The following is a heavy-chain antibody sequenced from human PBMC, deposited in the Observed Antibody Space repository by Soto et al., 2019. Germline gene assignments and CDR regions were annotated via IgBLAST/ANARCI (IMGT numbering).Heavy chain of an antibody. Sequence: EVQLLESGGGLVQPGGSLRLSCAASGFTFSSYAMSWVRQAPGKGLEWVSAISGRGGSTYYADSVKGRFTISRDNSKNTXXLQMNSLRAEDTAVYYCAKDEHYYDTTGYYQAFDYWGQGTLVTVSS. CDR1: GFTFSSYA. D-gene: IGHD3-22*01. J-gene: IGHJ4*02. CDR3: AKDEHYYDTTGYYQAFDY. V-gene: IGHV3-23*01. CDR2: ISGRGGST.